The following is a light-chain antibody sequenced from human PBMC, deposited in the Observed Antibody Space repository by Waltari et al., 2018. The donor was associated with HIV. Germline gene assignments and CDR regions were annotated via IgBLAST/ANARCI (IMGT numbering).Light chain of an antibody. CDR1: SSDARGSHY. J-gene: IGLJ3*02. CDR2: DVS. Sequence: QSALTQPASLSGSPGPSITTPCTSTSSDARGSHYVSWYHQHPGKAPKLMIYDVSNRPSGVSNRFSGSKSGNTASLTISGLQAEDEADYYCSSYTSSSWVFGGGTKLTVL. CDR3: SSYTSSSWV. V-gene: IGLV2-14*03.